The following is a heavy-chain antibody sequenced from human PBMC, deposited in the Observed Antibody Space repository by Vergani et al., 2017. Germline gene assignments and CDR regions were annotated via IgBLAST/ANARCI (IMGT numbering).Heavy chain of an antibody. CDR3: AGQQLVGYYFDY. D-gene: IGHD6-13*01. V-gene: IGHV4-38-2*01. CDR1: GYSISSGYY. Sequence: QVQLQESGPGLVKPSETLSLTCAVSGYSISSGYYWGWLRQPPGKGLEWIRSIYHSGSTYYNPSLKSRVTISVDTSKNQFSLKLSSVTAADTAVYYCAGQQLVGYYFDYWGQGTLVTVSS. J-gene: IGHJ4*02. CDR2: IYHSGST.